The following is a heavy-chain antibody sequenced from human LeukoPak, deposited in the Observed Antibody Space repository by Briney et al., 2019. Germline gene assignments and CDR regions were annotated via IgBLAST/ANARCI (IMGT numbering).Heavy chain of an antibody. CDR1: GFTFSSYA. Sequence: GGSLRLSCAASGFTFSSYAMSWVRQAPGKGLAWVSAISGSGDSTYYADSVKGRFTISRDNSKNTLYLQMNSLRAGDTAVYYCAKVSPTVTTSGSYYYYGMDVWGQGTTVTVSS. J-gene: IGHJ6*02. CDR3: AKVSPTVTTSGSYYYYGMDV. V-gene: IGHV3-23*01. D-gene: IGHD4-17*01. CDR2: ISGSGDST.